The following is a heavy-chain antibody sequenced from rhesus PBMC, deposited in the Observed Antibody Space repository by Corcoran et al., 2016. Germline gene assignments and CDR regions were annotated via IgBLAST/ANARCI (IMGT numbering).Heavy chain of an antibody. Sequence: QVQLQESGPAAVKPSETLSLICDVSGGSISSSQWWNWIRQSPGRGREWMGGIHGSVGHTNYNPSLKSRVTISKDTSKNQFSLILTSVTAADTALYYCASGPLSQLDYWGQGVLLTVSS. J-gene: IGHJ4*01. CDR1: GGSISSSQW. CDR2: IHGSVGHT. D-gene: IGHD6-13*01. CDR3: ASGPLSQLDY. V-gene: IGHV4-93*01.